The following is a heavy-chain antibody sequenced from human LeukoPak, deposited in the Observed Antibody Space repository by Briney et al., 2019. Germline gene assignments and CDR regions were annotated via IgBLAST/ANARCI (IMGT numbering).Heavy chain of an antibody. Sequence: PGGSLRLSCAASGFTFSYYTMHWVRQAPGKGLEWVAVISYDGSNKYYADSVKGRFTISRDHSKNTLYLQMNSLRAEDTAVYYCARVLNYYDSSGYYFSYWGQGTLVTVSS. V-gene: IGHV3-30-3*01. CDR3: ARVLNYYDSSGYYFSY. D-gene: IGHD3-22*01. CDR2: ISYDGSNK. J-gene: IGHJ4*02. CDR1: GFTFSYYT.